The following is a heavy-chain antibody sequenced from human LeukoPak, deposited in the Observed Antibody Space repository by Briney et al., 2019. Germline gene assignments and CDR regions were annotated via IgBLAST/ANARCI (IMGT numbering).Heavy chain of an antibody. Sequence: SETLSLTCTVSGGSIRSSSHYWGWVRQTPGKGLEWIGSIYYSGSTYYNPSLKSRVTISVDTSKNQFSLKLSSVTAADTAVYYCARRVSYRNCFDPWGQGTLVTVSS. CDR1: GGSIRSSSHY. CDR3: ARRVSYRNCFDP. D-gene: IGHD1-26*01. J-gene: IGHJ5*02. V-gene: IGHV4-39*01. CDR2: IYYSGST.